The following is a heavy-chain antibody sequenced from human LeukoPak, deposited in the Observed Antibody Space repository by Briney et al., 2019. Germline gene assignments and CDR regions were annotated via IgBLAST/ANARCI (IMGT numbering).Heavy chain of an antibody. CDR2: IYSGGST. CDR3: ASGSYWYYYYYMDV. CDR1: GFTFSSNY. D-gene: IGHD1-26*01. V-gene: IGHV3-53*01. Sequence: PGGSLRLSCAASGFTFSSNYMSWVRQAPGKGLEWVSVIYSGGSTYYADSVKGRFTISSDNSKNTLYLQTINLRAEDTAVYYCASGSYWYYYYYMDVWGKGTTVTVSS. J-gene: IGHJ6*03.